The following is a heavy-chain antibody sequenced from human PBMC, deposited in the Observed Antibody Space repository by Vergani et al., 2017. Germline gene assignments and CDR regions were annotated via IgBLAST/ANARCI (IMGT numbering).Heavy chain of an antibody. D-gene: IGHD3-22*01. CDR3: ARGGNCYYSSGYYSGYYFDY. V-gene: IGHV4-31*03. CDR2: IYYSGST. Sequence: QVQLQESGPGLVKPSQTLSLTCTVSGGSISSGGYNWSWIRQHPGKGLEWIGYIYYSGSTNYHPSLKSRVTISVDTSKNQFSLKLSSVTDADTAVYYCARGGNCYYSSGYYSGYYFDYWGQGTLVTVSS. J-gene: IGHJ4*02. CDR1: GGSISSGGYN.